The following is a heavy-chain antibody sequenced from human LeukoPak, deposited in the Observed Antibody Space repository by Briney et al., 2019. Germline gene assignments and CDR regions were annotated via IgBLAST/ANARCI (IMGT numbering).Heavy chain of an antibody. V-gene: IGHV3-73*01. CDR2: IRSKANSYAT. J-gene: IGHJ4*02. CDR1: GFTFSGSA. D-gene: IGHD3-16*01. Sequence: PGGSLRLSCAASGFTFSGSAMHWVRQASGKGLEWVGRIRSKANSYATAYAASVKGRFTISRDDSKNTAYLQMNSLKIEDTAVYYCTTGGGGMVFDHWGQGTLVTVSS. CDR3: TTGGGGMVFDH.